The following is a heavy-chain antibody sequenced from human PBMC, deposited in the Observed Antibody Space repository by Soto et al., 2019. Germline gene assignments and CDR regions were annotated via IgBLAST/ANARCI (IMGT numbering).Heavy chain of an antibody. V-gene: IGHV1-2*04. CDR2: INPNSGGT. J-gene: IGHJ6*02. Sequence: GASVKVSCKASGYTFTGYYMHWVRQAPGQGLEWMGWINPNSGGTNYAQKFQGWVTMTRDTSISTAYTELSRLRSDDTAVYYCARGEYSGSYYGMDVWGQGTTVTVSS. D-gene: IGHD1-26*01. CDR1: GYTFTGYY. CDR3: ARGEYSGSYYGMDV.